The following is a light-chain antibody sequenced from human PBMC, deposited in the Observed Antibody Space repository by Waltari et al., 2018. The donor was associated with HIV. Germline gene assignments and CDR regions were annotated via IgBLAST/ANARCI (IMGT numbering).Light chain of an antibody. CDR3: CSFTGRKSLI. Sequence: QSALTQPASVSGSPGQSLTISCPGTSSAVAAYNLGSLYQKRPGKAPKLIIYEVNKRPSGVSDRFSASKSGNTASLTLSGLQAEDEANYYCCSFTGRKSLIFGGGTKLTVL. CDR1: SSAVAAYNL. V-gene: IGLV2-23*02. J-gene: IGLJ2*01. CDR2: EVN.